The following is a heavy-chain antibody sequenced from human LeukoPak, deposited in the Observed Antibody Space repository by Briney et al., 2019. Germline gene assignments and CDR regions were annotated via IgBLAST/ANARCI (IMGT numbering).Heavy chain of an antibody. CDR2: INHSGST. CDR3: ARENTGSYREFDY. J-gene: IGHJ4*02. V-gene: IGHV4-34*01. Sequence: SETLSLTCAVYGGSFSGYYWSWIRQPPGKGLEWIGEINHSGSTNYNPSLKSRVTVSVDSSNNQFSLKLSSVTAADTAVFYCARENTGSYREFDYWGQGTLVTVPS. CDR1: GGSFSGYY. D-gene: IGHD1-26*01.